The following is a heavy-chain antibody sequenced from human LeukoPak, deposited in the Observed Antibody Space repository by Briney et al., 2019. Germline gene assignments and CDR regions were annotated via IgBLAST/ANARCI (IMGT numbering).Heavy chain of an antibody. V-gene: IGHV3-30*02. Sequence: GGSLRLSCAVSGFTFSNHGMHWVRQAPGKGLEWVAFIWYDGSNKYYADSVKGRFTISRDNSKNTLYMQMSSLRAEDTAIYYCTIGDFGYFQHWGQGTLVTVSS. J-gene: IGHJ1*01. CDR3: TIGDFGYFQH. D-gene: IGHD4-17*01. CDR2: IWYDGSNK. CDR1: GFTFSNHG.